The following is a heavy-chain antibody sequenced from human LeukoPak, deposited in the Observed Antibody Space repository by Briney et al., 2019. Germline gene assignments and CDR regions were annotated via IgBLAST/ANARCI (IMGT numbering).Heavy chain of an antibody. CDR2: ISAYNGNT. J-gene: IGHJ4*02. CDR3: ARDGRRGSSWPGY. V-gene: IGHV1-18*01. D-gene: IGHD6-13*01. Sequence: WISAYNGNTNYAQKLQGRVTMTTDTSTSTAYMELRSLRSDDTAVYYCARDGRRGSSWPGYWGQGTLVTVSS.